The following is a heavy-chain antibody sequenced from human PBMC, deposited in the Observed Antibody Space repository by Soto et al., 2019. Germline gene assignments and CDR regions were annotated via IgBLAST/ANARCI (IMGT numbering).Heavy chain of an antibody. J-gene: IGHJ4*02. CDR2: IYYSGST. CDR1: GGSISSGGYY. D-gene: IGHD4-4*01. CDR3: ARAVGPYPNYSNRFDY. Sequence: SETLSLTCTVSGGSISSGGYYWSWIRQHPGKGLEWIGYIYYSGSTYYNPSLKSRVTISVDTSKNQFSLKLSSVTAADTAVYYCARAVGPYPNYSNRFDYWGQGTLVTVSS. V-gene: IGHV4-31*03.